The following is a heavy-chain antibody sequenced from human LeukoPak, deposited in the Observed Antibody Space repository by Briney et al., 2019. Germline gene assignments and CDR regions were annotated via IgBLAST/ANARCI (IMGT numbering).Heavy chain of an antibody. V-gene: IGHV3-30*02. D-gene: IGHD6-19*01. CDR1: GFSFSSYD. CDR2: IESDGSNE. J-gene: IGHJ4*02. CDR3: AKEGSGWYYLDY. Sequence: GGSLRLSCAASGFSFSSYDMHWVRQAPGKGLEWVTFIESDGSNEYYADSVKGRFTISRDNSKNTVYVQMNRLRAEDTAVYYCAKEGSGWYYLDYWGQGTVVTVSS.